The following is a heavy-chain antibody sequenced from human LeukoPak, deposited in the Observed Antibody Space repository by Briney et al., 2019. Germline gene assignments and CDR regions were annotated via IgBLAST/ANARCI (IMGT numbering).Heavy chain of an antibody. CDR3: ARSSGSYYNGPYYYYYYMDV. J-gene: IGHJ6*03. CDR2: IIPIFGTA. D-gene: IGHD3-10*01. CDR1: GYTFTGYY. Sequence: SVKVSCKASGYTFTGYYMHWVRQAPGQGLEWMGGIIPIFGTANYAQKFQGRVTITADESTSTAYMELSSLRSEDTAVYYCARSSGSYYNGPYYYYYYMDVWGKGTTVTISS. V-gene: IGHV1-69*13.